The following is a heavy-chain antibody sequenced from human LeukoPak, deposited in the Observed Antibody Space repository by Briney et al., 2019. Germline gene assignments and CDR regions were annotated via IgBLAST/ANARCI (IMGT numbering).Heavy chain of an antibody. CDR1: GGSISSYY. Sequence: SETLSLTCTVSGGSISSYYWSWIRQPPGKGLEWIGYIHYSGSTNYNPSLKSRVTISVDTSKNQFSLKLSSVTAADTAVYYCAREDYGDSGFDYWGQGTLVTVSS. D-gene: IGHD4-17*01. CDR2: IHYSGST. CDR3: AREDYGDSGFDY. V-gene: IGHV4-59*01. J-gene: IGHJ4*02.